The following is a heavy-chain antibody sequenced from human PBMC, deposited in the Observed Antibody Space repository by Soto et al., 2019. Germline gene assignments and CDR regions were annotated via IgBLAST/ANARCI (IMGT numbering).Heavy chain of an antibody. CDR2: INHSGST. Sequence: QVQLQQWGAGLLKPSETLSLTCAVYGGSFSDYYWSWIRQPPGKGLEWIGEINHSGSTNYNPSLKSRVTRSVDPSKNQFSLKLSSVTAADTAVYYCARVGIVVVVAATRGWFDPWGQGTLVTVSS. CDR1: GGSFSDYY. D-gene: IGHD2-15*01. CDR3: ARVGIVVVVAATRGWFDP. J-gene: IGHJ5*02. V-gene: IGHV4-34*01.